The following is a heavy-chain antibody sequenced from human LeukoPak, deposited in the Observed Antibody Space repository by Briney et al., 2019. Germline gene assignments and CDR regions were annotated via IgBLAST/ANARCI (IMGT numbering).Heavy chain of an antibody. CDR3: ARSSVGVRRRTDY. V-gene: IGHV1-8*01. CDR1: GYTFTSYD. CDR2: VNPNSGNT. D-gene: IGHD1-26*01. Sequence: GASVKVSCKASGYTFTSYDINWVRQATGQGLEWMGWVNPNSGNTGYAQKFQGRVTMTRSTSVSTAYMELSNLTSEDTAVYYCARSSVGVRRRTDYWSQGTLVTVSS. J-gene: IGHJ4*02.